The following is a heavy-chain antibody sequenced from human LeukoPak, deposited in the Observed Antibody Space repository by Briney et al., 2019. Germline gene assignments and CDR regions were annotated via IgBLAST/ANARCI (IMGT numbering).Heavy chain of an antibody. CDR3: ARGMDDFWSGSRRNFDY. V-gene: IGHV3-21*01. CDR1: GFTFSSYS. D-gene: IGHD3-3*01. J-gene: IGHJ4*02. Sequence: GGSLRLSCAAPGFTFSSYSMNWVRQAPGKGLEWVSSISSSSSYIYYADSVKGRFTISRDNAKNSLYLQMNSLRAEDTAVYYCARGMDDFWSGSRRNFDYWGQGTLVTVSS. CDR2: ISSSSSYI.